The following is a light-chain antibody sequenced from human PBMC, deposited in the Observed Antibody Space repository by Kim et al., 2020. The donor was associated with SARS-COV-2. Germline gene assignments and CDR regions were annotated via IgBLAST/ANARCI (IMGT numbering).Light chain of an antibody. CDR1: QSLLYTNGKTN. V-gene: IGKV2D-29*01. Sequence: DIVMTQSPLSLSVSSGQPASISCKSSQSLLYTNGKTNLYWYLQRPGQPPQLLLYEVSSRFSGVPDRFSGSGSGTDFTLKISRVEADDVGVYYCMQNVQLPITFGQGTRLEIK. J-gene: IGKJ5*01. CDR2: EVS. CDR3: MQNVQLPIT.